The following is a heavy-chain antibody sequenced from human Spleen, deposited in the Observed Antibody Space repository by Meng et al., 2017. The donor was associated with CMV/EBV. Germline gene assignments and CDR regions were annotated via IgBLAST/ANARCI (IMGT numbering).Heavy chain of an antibody. CDR1: GGSISSYY. J-gene: IGHJ2*01. V-gene: IGHV4-4*07. Sequence: VQLTGSGLVLGTPSQTLSLTCTVSGGSISSYYWSWIRQPAGKGLEWIGRIYTSGSTNYNPSLKSRVTMSVDTSKNQFSLKLSSVTAADTAVYYCAGGRWYYFDLWGRGTLVTVSS. D-gene: IGHD2-15*01. CDR2: IYTSGST. CDR3: AGGRWYYFDL.